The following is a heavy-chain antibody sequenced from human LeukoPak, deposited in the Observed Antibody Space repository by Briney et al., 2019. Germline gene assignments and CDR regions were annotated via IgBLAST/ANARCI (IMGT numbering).Heavy chain of an antibody. Sequence: PGGSLRLSCAASGFTFSSYSMNWVRQAPGKGLEWVSSISSSSSYMYYADSVKGRFTISRDNAKNSLYLQMNSLRAEDTAVYYCARDRMGSSWYNGMDVWGQGTTVTVSS. CDR2: ISSSSSYM. CDR3: ARDRMGSSWYNGMDV. CDR1: GFTFSSYS. J-gene: IGHJ6*02. D-gene: IGHD6-13*01. V-gene: IGHV3-21*01.